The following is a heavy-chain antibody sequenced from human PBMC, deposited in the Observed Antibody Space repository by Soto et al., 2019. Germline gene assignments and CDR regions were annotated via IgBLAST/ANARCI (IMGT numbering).Heavy chain of an antibody. CDR1: GFSLSTGGVG. CDR3: AHRRRGVVY. CDR2: IYWDDYK. D-gene: IGHD3-10*01. J-gene: IGHJ4*02. V-gene: IGHV2-5*02. Sequence: QITLKESGPTLVKPTQTLTLTCTFSGFSLSTGGVGVGWIRQPPGKALEWLALIYWDDYKWYSPSLKSRLTXXEDPTQNQVVCKMTNMDPVETPTYYLAHRRRGVVYWGQGSLVTVSS.